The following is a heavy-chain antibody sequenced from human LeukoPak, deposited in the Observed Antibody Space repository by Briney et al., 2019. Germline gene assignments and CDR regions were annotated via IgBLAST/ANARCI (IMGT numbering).Heavy chain of an antibody. J-gene: IGHJ4*02. D-gene: IGHD3-10*01. CDR3: ARGRGGRWLQYGLFDY. V-gene: IGHV4-59*12. Sequence: SETLSLTCTVSGGSISSYYWSWIRQPPGKGLEWIGYIYYSGSTNYNPSLKSRVTISVDTSKNQFSLKLSSVTAADTAVYYCARGRGGRWLQYGLFDYWGQGTLVTVSS. CDR1: GGSISSYY. CDR2: IYYSGST.